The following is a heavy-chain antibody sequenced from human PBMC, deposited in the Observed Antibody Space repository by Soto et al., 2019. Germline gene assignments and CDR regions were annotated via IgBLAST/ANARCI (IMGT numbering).Heavy chain of an antibody. J-gene: IGHJ3*02. CDR2: IYYSGST. CDR1: GGSISSGGYY. V-gene: IGHV4-31*03. CDR3: ASSRGASFSAFDI. Sequence: QVQLQESGPGLVKPSQTLSLACTVSGGSISSGGYYWSWIRQHPEKGLEWIGYIYYSGSTYYNPSLKSRVTISVDTSKNQFSLKLSSVTAADTAVYYCASSRGASFSAFDIWGQGTMVTVSS. D-gene: IGHD6-6*01.